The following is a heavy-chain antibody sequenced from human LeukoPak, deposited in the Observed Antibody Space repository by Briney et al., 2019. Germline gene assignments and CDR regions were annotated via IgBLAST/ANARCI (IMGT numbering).Heavy chain of an antibody. CDR2: IYYSGST. D-gene: IGHD5-18*01. J-gene: IGHJ4*02. Sequence: PSETLSLTCTVSGGSISSYYWSWIRQPPGKGLEWIGYIYYSGSTNYNPSLKSRVTISVDTSKNRFSLKLSSVTAADTAVYYCARGGYSYGPSDYWGQGTLVTVSS. CDR1: GGSISSYY. CDR3: ARGGYSYGPSDY. V-gene: IGHV4-59*01.